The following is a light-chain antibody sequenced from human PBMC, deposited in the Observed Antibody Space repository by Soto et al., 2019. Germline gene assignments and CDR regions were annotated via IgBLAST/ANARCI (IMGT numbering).Light chain of an antibody. CDR3: QQRSNWPPIT. CDR2: DAS. Sequence: EIVLTQSPATLSLSPGERATLSCRASQSVITYLAWYQQKPGQAPRLLIYDASNSATGIPARFSGSGSGTDFTLTISSPEPEDFAVYYCQQRSNWPPITFGQGTRLEIK. J-gene: IGKJ5*01. CDR1: QSVITY. V-gene: IGKV3-11*01.